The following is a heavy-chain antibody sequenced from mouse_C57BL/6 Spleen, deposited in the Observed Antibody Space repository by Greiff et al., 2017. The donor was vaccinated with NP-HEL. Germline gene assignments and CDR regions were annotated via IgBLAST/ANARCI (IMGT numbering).Heavy chain of an antibody. CDR1: GYTFTDHT. CDR3: ASFSYGNYRYFDY. D-gene: IGHD2-1*01. CDR2: IYPRDGST. Sequence: VQLQQSDAELVKPGASVKISCKVSGYTFTDHTIHWMKQRPEQGLEWIGYIYPRDGSTKYNEKFKGKATLTADKSSSTAYMQLNSLTSEASAVYFCASFSYGNYRYFDYWGQGTTLTVSS. V-gene: IGHV1-78*01. J-gene: IGHJ2*01.